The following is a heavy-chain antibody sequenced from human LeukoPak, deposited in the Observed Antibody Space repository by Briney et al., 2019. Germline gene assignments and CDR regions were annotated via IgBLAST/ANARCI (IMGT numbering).Heavy chain of an antibody. CDR3: ARLWPDIDY. J-gene: IGHJ4*02. CDR2: IYYSGST. Sequence: SETLSLTCTVSGGSISSSSYYWGWIRQPPGKGLEWIGSIYYSGSTYYNPSLKSRVTISVDTSKNQFSLKLSSVTAADTAVYYCARLWPDIDYWGQGTLVTVSS. V-gene: IGHV4-39*01. D-gene: IGHD3-16*01. CDR1: GGSISSSSYY.